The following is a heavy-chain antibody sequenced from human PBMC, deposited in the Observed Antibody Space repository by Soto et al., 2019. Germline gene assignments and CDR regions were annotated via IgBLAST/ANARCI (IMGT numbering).Heavy chain of an antibody. CDR3: AKDKEEGYDAGYFQH. CDR1: GFTFSSYA. V-gene: IGHV3-23*01. CDR2: ISGSGGST. J-gene: IGHJ1*01. D-gene: IGHD3-16*01. Sequence: EVQLLESGGGLVQPGGSLRLSCAASGFTFSSYAMSWVRQAPGKGLEWVSAISGSGGSTYYADSVKGRFSISRDNSKNTLYLQMNSLRAEDTAVYYCAKDKEEGYDAGYFQHWGQGTLVTVSS.